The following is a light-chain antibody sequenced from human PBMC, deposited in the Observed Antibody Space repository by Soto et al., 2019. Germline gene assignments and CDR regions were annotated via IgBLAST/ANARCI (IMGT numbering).Light chain of an antibody. Sequence: DIQMTQSPSSVSASVGDTVTITCRASQDINSRLAWFQQQPGRPPKYVIQAATTLQSGFPSRFAGSGSGRDFTLTIHTLQPEDSATYYCLQVANFPRTFGQGTKVDIK. V-gene: IGKV1-12*01. J-gene: IGKJ1*01. CDR3: LQVANFPRT. CDR1: QDINSR. CDR2: AAT.